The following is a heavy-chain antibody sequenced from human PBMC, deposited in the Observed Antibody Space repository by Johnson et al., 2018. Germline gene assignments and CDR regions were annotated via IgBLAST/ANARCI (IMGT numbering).Heavy chain of an antibody. D-gene: IGHD6-6*01. CDR1: GFPFSSYG. V-gene: IGHV3-30*18. CDR2: ISYDGSNK. J-gene: IGHJ6*02. Sequence: QVQLVESGGGVVQHGRSMRLCCAASGFPFSSYGMHWVRQALGQGLEWVAVISYDGSNKYYADSVKGRFTISRDNSKNTLYLQMNSRRAEDTAVYYCAKDRGSSSSGAGRYGMNVWGQGTTVTVSS. CDR3: AKDRGSSSSGAGRYGMNV.